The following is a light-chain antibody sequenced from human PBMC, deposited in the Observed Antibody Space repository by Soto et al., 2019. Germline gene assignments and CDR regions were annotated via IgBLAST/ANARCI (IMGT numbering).Light chain of an antibody. V-gene: IGKV1-5*03. CDR3: QQYNSPLGDT. J-gene: IGKJ2*01. Sequence: DIQMTQSPSTLSASVGDRVTITCRASQSISSWLAWYQQKPGKAPKLLIYKASSLESGVPPRFSGSGSGTEFTLTISSLQPDDFATYYCQQYNSPLGDTFGQGTKLEIK. CDR1: QSISSW. CDR2: KAS.